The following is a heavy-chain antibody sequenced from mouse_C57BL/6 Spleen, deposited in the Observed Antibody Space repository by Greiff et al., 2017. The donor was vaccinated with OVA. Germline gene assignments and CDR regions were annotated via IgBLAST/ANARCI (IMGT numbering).Heavy chain of an antibody. CDR2: IHPNSGST. Sequence: QVQLQQPGAELVKPGASVKLSCKASGYTFTSYWMHWVKQRPGQGLEWIGMIHPNSGSTNYNEKFKSKATLTVDKSSSTAYMQLSSLTSEDSAVYYCAPTMSTGYYAMDYWGQGTSVTVSS. CDR3: APTMSTGYYAMDY. D-gene: IGHD2-4*01. J-gene: IGHJ4*01. V-gene: IGHV1-64*01. CDR1: GYTFTSYW.